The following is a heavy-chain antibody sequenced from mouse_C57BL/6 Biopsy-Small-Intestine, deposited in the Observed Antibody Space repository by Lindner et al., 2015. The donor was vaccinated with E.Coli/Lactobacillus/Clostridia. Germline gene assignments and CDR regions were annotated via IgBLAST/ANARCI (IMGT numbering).Heavy chain of an antibody. CDR3: TRGRSEFVYFNGMDV. V-gene: IGHV1-53*01. Sequence: SVKVSCKASGGNFSSYSFSWVRQAPGQGLEWMGGLTPMYERANYAQKFQDRVTITADESTNTAYMELRSPISEDTAVYYCTRGRSEFVYFNGMDVWGQGTTVTVSS. J-gene: IGHJ1*01. D-gene: IGHD1-1*01. CDR1: GGNFSSYS. CDR2: LTPMYERA.